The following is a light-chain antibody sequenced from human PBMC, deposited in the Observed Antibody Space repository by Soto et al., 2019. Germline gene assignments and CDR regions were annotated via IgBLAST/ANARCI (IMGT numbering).Light chain of an antibody. CDR1: QSVSSNY. CDR2: GAS. V-gene: IGKV3-20*01. J-gene: IGKJ5*01. CDR3: QQYGSSPGT. Sequence: EIVLTQSPGTLSLSPGDRATLSCRASQSVSSNYLAWYQHKYGQAPRLLIYGASSRAAGIPDRFSGSGSGTDFTLTISRLEPEDFAVYYCQQYGSSPGTFGQGTRLEIK.